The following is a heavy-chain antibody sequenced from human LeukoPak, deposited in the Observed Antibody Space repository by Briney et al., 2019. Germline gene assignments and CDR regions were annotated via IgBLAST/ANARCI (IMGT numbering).Heavy chain of an antibody. J-gene: IGHJ5*02. V-gene: IGHV3-21*01. CDR3: ARVYSTIFGVVRNWFDP. Sequence: GGSLRLSCAASGFAFSSYSMNWVRQAPGKGLEWVSSISSSSSYIYYADSVKGRFTISRDNAKNSLYLQMNSLRAEDTAVYYCARVYSTIFGVVRNWFDPWGQGTLVTVSS. CDR1: GFAFSSYS. D-gene: IGHD3-3*01. CDR2: ISSSSSYI.